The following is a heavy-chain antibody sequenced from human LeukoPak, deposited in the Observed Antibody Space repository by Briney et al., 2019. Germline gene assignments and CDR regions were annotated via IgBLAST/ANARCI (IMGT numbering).Heavy chain of an antibody. CDR2: IYYSGST. D-gene: IGHD6-19*01. J-gene: IGHJ4*02. CDR1: GGSISSYY. CDR3: ARATQLDSSGTFDY. V-gene: IGHV4-59*01. Sequence: SEPLSLTCTVSGGSISSYYWSWIRQPPGKGLEWIGYIYYSGSTNYNPSLKSRVTISVDTSKNQFSLKLSSVTAADTAVYYCARATQLDSSGTFDYWGQGTLVTVSS.